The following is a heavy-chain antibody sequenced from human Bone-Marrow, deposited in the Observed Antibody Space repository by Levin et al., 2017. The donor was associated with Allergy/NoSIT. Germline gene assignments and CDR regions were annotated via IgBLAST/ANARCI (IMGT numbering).Heavy chain of an antibody. CDR3: AKGPGMATIKGFIDY. D-gene: IGHD5-24*01. J-gene: IGHJ4*02. CDR2: ISWNSGSI. CDR1: GFTFDNSA. V-gene: IGHV3-9*01. Sequence: GGSLRLSCAASGFTFDNSAMHWVRQAPGKGLEWVSGISWNSGSIYYADSVKGRFTISRDNAKNSLFLQMNSLRAEDTALYYCAKGPGMATIKGFIDYWGQGTLVTVSS.